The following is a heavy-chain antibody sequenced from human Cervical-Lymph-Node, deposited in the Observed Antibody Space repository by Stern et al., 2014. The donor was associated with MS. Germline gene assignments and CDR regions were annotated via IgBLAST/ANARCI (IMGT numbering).Heavy chain of an antibody. CDR3: ARIPYCTNGVCSLWDYFFDL. V-gene: IGHV2-26*03. D-gene: IGHD2-8*01. J-gene: IGHJ4*02. CDR2: VFSNDEK. Sequence: QITLQESGPVLVKPTETVTLTCTISGLSLSNARMGVTWIRQPPGKALEWLAHVFSNDEKSYNTSLESRLTISQDTSQSQVVLTMTNMEPVDTATYYCARIPYCTNGVCSLWDYFFDLWGQGILVTVSS. CDR1: GLSLSNARMG.